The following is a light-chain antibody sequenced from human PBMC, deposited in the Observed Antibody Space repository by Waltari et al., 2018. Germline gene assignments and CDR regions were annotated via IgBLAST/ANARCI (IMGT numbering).Light chain of an antibody. V-gene: IGKV1-39*01. Sequence: DIQMTQSPASLSASVGDRVSITCRASQSISNYLNWYQQKQGKAPKLLIYAASSVQSGVPSRFSGSGSGTDFTLTISSLQPEDFATYYCQESYNTLPYTFGQGTKLEIK. CDR3: QESYNTLPYT. CDR1: QSISNY. CDR2: AAS. J-gene: IGKJ2*01.